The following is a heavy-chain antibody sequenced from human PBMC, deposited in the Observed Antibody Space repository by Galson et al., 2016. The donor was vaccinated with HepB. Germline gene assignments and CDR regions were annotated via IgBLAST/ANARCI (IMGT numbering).Heavy chain of an antibody. J-gene: IGHJ4*02. V-gene: IGHV3-7*01. CDR1: GFSLSSYW. D-gene: IGHD6-19*01. CDR3: VRDGSGGWHFDN. CDR2: VKYDGSEK. Sequence: SLRLSCAASGFSLSSYWMSWVRQAPGKGLEWVANVKYDGSEKYYVDSMKGRFTISRDNAKNSMSLQMNSLSAEDTAVYYCVRDGSGGWHFDNWGQGTLITVSS.